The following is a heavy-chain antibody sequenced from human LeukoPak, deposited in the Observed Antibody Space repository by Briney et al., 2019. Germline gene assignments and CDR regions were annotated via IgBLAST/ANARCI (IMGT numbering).Heavy chain of an antibody. CDR2: MYYSGSP. Sequence: PSETLSLTCTVSGGSISSYYWSWIRQPPGKGLEWIGYMYYSGSPNYNPSLKSRVTMSVDTSKNHFSLKLHSVTAADTAVYYCARDSSIRPYYYYYMDVWGKGTTVTVSS. V-gene: IGHV4-59*01. CDR3: ARDSSIRPYYYYYMDV. CDR1: GGSISSYY. D-gene: IGHD3-10*01. J-gene: IGHJ6*03.